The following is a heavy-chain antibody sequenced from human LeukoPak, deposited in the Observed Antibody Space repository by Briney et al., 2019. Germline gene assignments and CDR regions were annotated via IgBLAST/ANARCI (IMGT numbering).Heavy chain of an antibody. CDR1: GGSISSSSYY. CDR3: ARDPHSYSSRWSLYFDY. CDR2: FYYSGST. V-gene: IGHV4-39*07. D-gene: IGHD6-13*01. J-gene: IGHJ4*02. Sequence: SETLSLTCTVSGGSISSSSYYWGWIRQPPGKGLEWIGNFYYSGSTYYNPSLKSRVTISVDTSNNQFSLKLSSVTAADTAVYYCARDPHSYSSRWSLYFDYWGQGALVTVSS.